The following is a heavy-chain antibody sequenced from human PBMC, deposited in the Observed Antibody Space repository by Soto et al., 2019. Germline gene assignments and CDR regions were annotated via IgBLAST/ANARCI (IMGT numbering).Heavy chain of an antibody. J-gene: IGHJ4*02. CDR1: ADSITSAGYY. D-gene: IGHD1-7*01. CDR3: ATRDPGTSVDY. Sequence: SQTPSLPCTVAADSITSAGYYWSWIRQSPGKGLEWIGYTYYRRSTYYNPSLQSRVHMSVDTSENQFSLKVTSLTAADTAVYYCATRDPGTSVDYWGQGTLVTVPS. V-gene: IGHV4-30-4*01. CDR2: TYYRRST.